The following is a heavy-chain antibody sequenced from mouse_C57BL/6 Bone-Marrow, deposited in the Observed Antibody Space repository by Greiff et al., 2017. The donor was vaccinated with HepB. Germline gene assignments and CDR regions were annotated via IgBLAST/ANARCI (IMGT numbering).Heavy chain of an antibody. J-gene: IGHJ4*01. Sequence: VHLVESGPELVKPGASVKLSCKASGYTFTSYDINWVKQRPGQGLEWIGWIYPRDGSTKYNEKFKGKATLTVDTSSSTAYMELHSLTSEDSAVYFCAREISIYYYGSSYAMDYWGQGTSVTVSS. D-gene: IGHD1-1*01. V-gene: IGHV1-85*01. CDR2: IYPRDGST. CDR1: GYTFTSYD. CDR3: AREISIYYYGSSYAMDY.